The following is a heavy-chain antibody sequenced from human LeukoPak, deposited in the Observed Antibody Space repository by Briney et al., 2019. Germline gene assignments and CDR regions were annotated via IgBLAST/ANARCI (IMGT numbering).Heavy chain of an antibody. D-gene: IGHD5-18*01. Sequence: SETLSLTCTVSGGSISSGSYYWSWIRQPAGKGLEWIGRIYTSGSTNYNPSLKSRVTISVDTSKNQFSLKLSSVTAADTAVYYCAREGYSYGLEDWFDPWGQGTLVTVSS. CDR3: AREGYSYGLEDWFDP. CDR2: IYTSGST. CDR1: GGSISSGSYY. J-gene: IGHJ5*02. V-gene: IGHV4-61*02.